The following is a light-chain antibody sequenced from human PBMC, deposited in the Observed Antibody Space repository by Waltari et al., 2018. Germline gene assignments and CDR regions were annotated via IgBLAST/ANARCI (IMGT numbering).Light chain of an antibody. CDR2: EVS. Sequence: QSALTQPPSASGSPGQSVTISCTGTSSDVGDYNYVSWYQQHPVKAPKLMIYEVSKRPSGVPDRFSGSKSGNTASLTVSGLQAGDEADYYCSSYAGNNNFCVFGTGTKVTVL. J-gene: IGLJ1*01. CDR1: SSDVGDYNY. V-gene: IGLV2-8*01. CDR3: SSYAGNNNFCV.